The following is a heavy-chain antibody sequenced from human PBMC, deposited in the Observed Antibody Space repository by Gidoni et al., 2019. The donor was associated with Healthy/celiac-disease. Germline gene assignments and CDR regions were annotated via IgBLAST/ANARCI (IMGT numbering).Heavy chain of an antibody. V-gene: IGHV3-23*01. D-gene: IGHD7-27*01. Sequence: EVQLLESGGGLVQPGGSLRLSCAASGFTFSSYAMSWVRQAPGKGLEWVSAISGSGGSTYYADSVKGRFTISRDNSKNTLYLQMNSLRAEDTAVYYCAKPFALNWGPEGVGYYFDYWGQGTLVTVSS. CDR1: GFTFSSYA. J-gene: IGHJ4*02. CDR3: AKPFALNWGPEGVGYYFDY. CDR2: ISGSGGST.